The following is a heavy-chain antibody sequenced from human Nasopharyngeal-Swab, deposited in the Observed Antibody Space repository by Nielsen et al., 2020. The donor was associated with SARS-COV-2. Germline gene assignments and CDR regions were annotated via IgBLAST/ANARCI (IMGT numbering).Heavy chain of an antibody. CDR3: ARSSGYSYGYAGYYGMDV. V-gene: IGHV3-53*01. CDR1: GFTVSSNY. Sequence: GGSLRLSCAASGFTVSSNYMSWVRQAPGKGLKWVSVIYSGGSTYYADSVKGRFTISRDNSKNTLYLQMNSLRAEDTAVYYCARSSGYSYGYAGYYGMDVWGQGTTVTVSS. J-gene: IGHJ6*02. D-gene: IGHD5-18*01. CDR2: IYSGGST.